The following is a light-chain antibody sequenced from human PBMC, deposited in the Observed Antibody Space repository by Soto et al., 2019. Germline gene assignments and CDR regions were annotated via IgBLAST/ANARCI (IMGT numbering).Light chain of an antibody. J-gene: IGKJ1*01. CDR1: QSVSSSY. V-gene: IGKV3-20*01. Sequence: EIVLTQSPGTLSLSPGERATLSCRASQSVSSSYLAWCQQKPGQAPRLLIYAASSRAPGIPDRFSGGGSGTDFTLTIRRLEPEDFAVYYCQQYDKSPWTFGQGTKVEIK. CDR2: AAS. CDR3: QQYDKSPWT.